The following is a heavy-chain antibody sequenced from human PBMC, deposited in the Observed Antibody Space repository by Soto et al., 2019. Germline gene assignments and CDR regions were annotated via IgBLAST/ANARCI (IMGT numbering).Heavy chain of an antibody. D-gene: IGHD3-3*01. CDR1: GGSISSSSYY. CDR2: IYYSGST. J-gene: IGHJ4*02. Sequence: SETLSLTCTVSGGSISSSSYYWGWIRQPPGKGLEWIGSIYYSGSTYYNPSLKSRVTISVDTSKNQFSLKLSSVTAADTAVYYCAVTLRFLEWYIFDYWGQGTLVTVSS. CDR3: AVTLRFLEWYIFDY. V-gene: IGHV4-39*01.